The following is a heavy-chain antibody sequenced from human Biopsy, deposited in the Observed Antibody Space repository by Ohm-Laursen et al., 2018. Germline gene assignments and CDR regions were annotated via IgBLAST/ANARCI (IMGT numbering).Heavy chain of an antibody. V-gene: IGHV3-33*08. CDR1: GFIFDDYA. Sequence: SLRLSCTASGFIFDDYAMHWVRQAPGKGLEWVAVLWYDGTNKYYADSVKGRFTISRDNSKNTLYPQMNSLRAEDTAMYYCARPTNARAGGAPFDIWGQGTMVTVSS. CDR3: ARPTNARAGGAPFDI. J-gene: IGHJ3*02. CDR2: LWYDGTNK. D-gene: IGHD1-1*01.